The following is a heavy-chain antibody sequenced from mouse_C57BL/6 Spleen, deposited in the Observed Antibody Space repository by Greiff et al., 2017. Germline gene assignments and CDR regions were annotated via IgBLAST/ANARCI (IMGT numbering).Heavy chain of an antibody. V-gene: IGHV1-55*01. CDR2: IYPGSGST. CDR3: ARGDYPYYYSMDY. Sequence: QVQLQQPGAELVKPGASVKMSCKASGYTFTSYWITWVKQRPGQGLEWIGDIYPGSGSTNYNEKFKSKATLTVDTSSSTAYMQLSSLTSEDSAVYYGARGDYPYYYSMDYWGQGTSVTVSS. CDR1: GYTFTSYW. J-gene: IGHJ4*01. D-gene: IGHD2-4*01.